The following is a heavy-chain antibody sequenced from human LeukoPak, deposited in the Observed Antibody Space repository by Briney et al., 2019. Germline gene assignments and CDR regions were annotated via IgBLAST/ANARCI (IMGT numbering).Heavy chain of an antibody. J-gene: IGHJ4*02. CDR1: GYTFTGYY. Sequence: ASVKVSCKASGYTFTGYYMHWVRQAPGQGLEWMGWINPNSGGTNYAQEFQGRVTMTRDTSISAAYMELSRLRSDDTAVYYCARVSYYYDSSGSLGYWGQGTLVTVSS. V-gene: IGHV1-2*02. CDR3: ARVSYYYDSSGSLGY. CDR2: INPNSGGT. D-gene: IGHD3-22*01.